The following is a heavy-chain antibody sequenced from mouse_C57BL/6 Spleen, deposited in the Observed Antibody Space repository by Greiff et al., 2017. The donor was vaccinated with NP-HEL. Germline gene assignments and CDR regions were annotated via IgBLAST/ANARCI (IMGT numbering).Heavy chain of an antibody. J-gene: IGHJ1*03. V-gene: IGHV5-4*01. CDR3: AREDYGSSYRYWYCDV. CDR1: GFTFSSYA. Sequence: EVKLMESGGGLVKPGGSLKLSCAASGFTFSSYAMSWVRQTPEKRLEWVATISDGGSYTYYPDNVKGRFTISRDNAKNNLYLQMSHLKSEDTAMYYCAREDYGSSYRYWYCDVWGTGTTVTVSS. CDR2: ISDGGSYT. D-gene: IGHD1-1*01.